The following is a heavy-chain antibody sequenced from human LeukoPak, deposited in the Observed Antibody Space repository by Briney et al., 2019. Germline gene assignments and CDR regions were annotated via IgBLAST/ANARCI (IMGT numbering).Heavy chain of an antibody. CDR2: IYPGDSDS. V-gene: IGHV5-51*01. Sequence: GESLKISCKGSGYSFASYWIGWVRQMPGKDLEWMAIIYPGDSDSRYNPSFQAQVTISADKSITTAYLHWSSLKASDTAIYYCARGVPGFCSSTSCSAKYSHYFMDVWGKGTAVTVSS. CDR3: ARGVPGFCSSTSCSAKYSHYFMDV. J-gene: IGHJ6*03. D-gene: IGHD2-2*01. CDR1: GYSFASYW.